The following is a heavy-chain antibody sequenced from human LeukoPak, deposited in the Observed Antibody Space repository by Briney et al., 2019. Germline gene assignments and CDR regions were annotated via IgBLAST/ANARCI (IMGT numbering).Heavy chain of an antibody. V-gene: IGHV4-4*07. D-gene: IGHD6-6*01. CDR3: ARLGYSSSFDY. J-gene: IGHJ4*02. CDR1: GGSISSYY. Sequence: SETLSLTCTVSGGSISSYYWSWIRQPAGKGLEWIGRIYTSVSTNYNPSLKRRVTISIDTSKNQFSLKLSSVTAADTAVYYCARLGYSSSFDYWGQGTLVTVSS. CDR2: IYTSVST.